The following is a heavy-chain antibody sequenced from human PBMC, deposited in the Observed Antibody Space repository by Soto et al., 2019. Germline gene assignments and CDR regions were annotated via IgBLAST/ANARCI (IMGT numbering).Heavy chain of an antibody. CDR2: ISGNGGST. CDR1: GFTFSSYA. CDR3: AKGSEFSNSYTLDFDF. V-gene: IGHV3-23*01. J-gene: IGHJ4*02. Sequence: QSGGSLRLSCAASGFTFSSYAMSWVRQAPGRGLEWVSIISGNGGSTYYAASVKGRFTISRDNTKNTLCLQMDSLTAEDTAVYYCAKGSEFSNSYTLDFDFWGQGALVTVSS. D-gene: IGHD6-6*01.